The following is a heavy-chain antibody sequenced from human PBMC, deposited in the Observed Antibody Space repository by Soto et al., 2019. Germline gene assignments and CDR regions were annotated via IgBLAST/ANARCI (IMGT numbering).Heavy chain of an antibody. V-gene: IGHV3-33*01. Sequence: GGSLRLSCAVSGFSLSSYGMHWVRQAPGKGLEWVAVIWYDGNDKYHGDSVKGRFTISRDNSKDTLYLQMNSLRAEDTAVYYCARDSSSWDSFHYGMDVWGQGTSVTVSS. CDR1: GFSLSSYG. CDR3: ARDSSSWDSFHYGMDV. J-gene: IGHJ6*02. D-gene: IGHD6-13*01. CDR2: IWYDGNDK.